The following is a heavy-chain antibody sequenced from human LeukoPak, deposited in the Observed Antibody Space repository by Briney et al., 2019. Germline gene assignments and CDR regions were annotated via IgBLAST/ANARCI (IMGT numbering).Heavy chain of an antibody. J-gene: IGHJ4*02. CDR3: AKEVSSSWSH. CDR1: GITLSSYG. Sequence: PGGSLRLSCAASGITLSSYGMNWVRQAPGKGLEWVSGINDISTDRYYADSVRGRFSISRDNSKNTLYLQMNSLRAEDTAVYYCAKEVSSSWSHWGQGTLVTVSS. D-gene: IGHD6-13*01. CDR2: INDISTDR. V-gene: IGHV3-23*01.